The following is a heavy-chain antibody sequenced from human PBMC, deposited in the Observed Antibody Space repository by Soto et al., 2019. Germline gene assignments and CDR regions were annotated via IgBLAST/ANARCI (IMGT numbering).Heavy chain of an antibody. J-gene: IGHJ6*02. Sequence: PGGSLRLSCAASGFTFSSYGMHWVRQAPGKGLEWVAVIWYDGSNKYYADSVKGRFTISRDNSKNTLYLQMNSLRAEDTAVYYCARDRSIVVVPAAIGPHYYGMDVWGQGTTVTVSS. CDR3: ARDRSIVVVPAAIGPHYYGMDV. D-gene: IGHD2-2*02. CDR2: IWYDGSNK. CDR1: GFTFSSYG. V-gene: IGHV3-33*01.